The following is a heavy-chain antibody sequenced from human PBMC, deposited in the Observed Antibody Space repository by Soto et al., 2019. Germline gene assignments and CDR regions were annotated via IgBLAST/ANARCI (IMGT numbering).Heavy chain of an antibody. J-gene: IGHJ5*02. CDR3: ARDNARRYLNWFDP. Sequence: SETLSLTCAVYGGAFSGYYWSWIRQPPGKGLEWIGEINHSGSTNYNPSLKSRVTISVDTSKNQFSLKLSSVTAADTAVYYCARDNARRYLNWFDPWGQGNLVTVSS. D-gene: IGHD1-20*01. CDR1: GGAFSGYY. CDR2: INHSGST. V-gene: IGHV4-34*01.